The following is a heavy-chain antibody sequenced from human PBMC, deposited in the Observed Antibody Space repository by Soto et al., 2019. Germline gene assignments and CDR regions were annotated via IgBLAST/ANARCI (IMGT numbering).Heavy chain of an antibody. CDR1: GFTVSSNY. D-gene: IGHD3-10*01. CDR2: IYSGGST. J-gene: IGHJ3*02. CDR3: ARGSGSYYITDDAFDI. V-gene: IGHV3-66*01. Sequence: GGSLRLSCTASGFTVSSNYMSWVRQAPGKGLEWVSVIYSGGSTYYADSVKGRFTISRDNSQNTLYLQMNSLRAEDTAVYYCARGSGSYYITDDAFDIWGQGTMVTVSS.